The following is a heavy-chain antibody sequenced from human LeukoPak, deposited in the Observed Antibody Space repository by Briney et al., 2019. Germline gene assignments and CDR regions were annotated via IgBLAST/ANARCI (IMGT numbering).Heavy chain of an antibody. J-gene: IGHJ4*02. CDR3: ARIGSGYSYGFFDY. D-gene: IGHD5-18*01. Sequence: SETLSLTCAVYGGSFSVYYWSWIRQPPGKGLEWIGYIYYSGSTNYNPSLKSRVTISVDTSKNQFSLKLSSVTAADTAVYYCARIGSGYSYGFFDYWGQGTLVTVSS. CDR2: IYYSGST. CDR1: GGSFSVYY. V-gene: IGHV4-59*01.